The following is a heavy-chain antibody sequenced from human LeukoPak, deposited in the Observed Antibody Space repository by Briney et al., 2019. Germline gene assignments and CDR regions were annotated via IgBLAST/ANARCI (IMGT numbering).Heavy chain of an antibody. V-gene: IGHV1-8*03. CDR3: ARVNGDIDY. Sequence: ASVKVSCRASGYTFTNYDINWVRQATGQGLEWMGWMNPKSGYTGYAQKFQGRVTITRDTSISTAYMELGGLRSEDTAVYYCARVNGDIDYWGQGTLVTVSS. J-gene: IGHJ4*02. CDR2: MNPKSGYT. CDR1: GYTFTNYD. D-gene: IGHD4-17*01.